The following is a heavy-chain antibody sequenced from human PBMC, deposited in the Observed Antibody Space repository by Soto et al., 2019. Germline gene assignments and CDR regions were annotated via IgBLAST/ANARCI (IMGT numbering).Heavy chain of an antibody. J-gene: IGHJ5*02. CDR1: GASISSYF. V-gene: IGHV4-4*07. CDR3: AREAGPDRWFDP. CDR2: ISTSGPT. D-gene: IGHD6-19*01. Sequence: QVQLQESGPGLVEPSETLSLTCTVSGASISSYFWTWIRQPAGTGLDWIGRISTSGPTNYNPSLMSRVTMSVDTSHNHVSLNLRSVTAADTAVYYCAREAGPDRWFDPWGQGTLVTVSS.